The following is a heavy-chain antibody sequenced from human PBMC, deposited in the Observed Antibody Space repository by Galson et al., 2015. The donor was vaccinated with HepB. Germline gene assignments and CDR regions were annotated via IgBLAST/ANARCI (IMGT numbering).Heavy chain of an antibody. Sequence: SETLSLTCTVSGGSISSDYWSWIRQPAGKGLEWIGRVYSTGSTNYNPSLKSRVTMSVDTSKKQFSLKLTSVTAADTAVYYCARGGQLQGNRFDYWGQGTLVTVSS. J-gene: IGHJ4*02. V-gene: IGHV4-4*07. D-gene: IGHD2/OR15-2a*01. CDR2: VYSTGST. CDR3: ARGGQLQGNRFDY. CDR1: GGSISSDY.